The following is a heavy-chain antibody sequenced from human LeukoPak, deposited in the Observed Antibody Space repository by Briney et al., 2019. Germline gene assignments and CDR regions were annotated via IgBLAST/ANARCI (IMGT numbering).Heavy chain of an antibody. CDR1: GYRFSSYW. J-gene: IGHJ3*02. D-gene: IGHD3-22*01. CDR2: IYPGDSDT. Sequence: GSLKISCQGSGYRFSSYWIAWVRQMPAKGLEWMGIIYPGDSDTRYSPSFQGQVTISADKSISTAYLQWSSLKASDTAMYYCARQPIGGYYDSTGYPTDAFDIWGQGTMVTVSS. CDR3: ARQPIGGYYDSTGYPTDAFDI. V-gene: IGHV5-51*01.